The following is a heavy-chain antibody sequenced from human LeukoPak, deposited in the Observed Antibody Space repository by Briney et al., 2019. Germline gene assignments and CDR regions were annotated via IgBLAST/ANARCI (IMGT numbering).Heavy chain of an antibody. CDR1: GFTLSRYW. V-gene: IGHV3-23*01. CDR3: AKEPDGYSHDY. Sequence: GGSLRLSCAALGFTLSRYWMHGVRQTPGKGLEWVSAISGSGGSTYYADSVKGRFTISRDNSKNTLYLQMNSLRAEDTAVYYCAKEPDGYSHDYWGQGTLVTVSS. J-gene: IGHJ4*02. D-gene: IGHD5-18*01. CDR2: ISGSGGST.